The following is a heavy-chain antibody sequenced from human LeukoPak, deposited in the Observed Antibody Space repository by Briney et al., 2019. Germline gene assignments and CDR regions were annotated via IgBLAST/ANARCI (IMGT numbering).Heavy chain of an antibody. CDR3: AKAREEGYYYDSSGYYPDY. J-gene: IGHJ4*02. Sequence: GGSLRLSCAASGFTLSSYAMRWVRQAPGKGLEGVSAISGSGGSTYYADSVKARFTISRDNSKNTLYLQMNSLRAEDTAVYYCAKAREEGYYYDSSGYYPDYWGQGTLVTVSS. D-gene: IGHD3-22*01. V-gene: IGHV3-23*01. CDR2: ISGSGGST. CDR1: GFTLSSYA.